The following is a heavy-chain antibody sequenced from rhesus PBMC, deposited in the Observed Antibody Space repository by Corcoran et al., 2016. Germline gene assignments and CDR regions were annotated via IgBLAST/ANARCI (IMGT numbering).Heavy chain of an antibody. CDR3: ARDLNSNPFDY. J-gene: IGHJ4*01. CDR2: IYGSGGRH. CDR1: GGSISSNY. V-gene: IGHV4-160*01. Sequence: QVQLQESGPGLVKPSETLSLTCAVSGGSISSNYWSWISQAPGKGLEWIGRIYGSGGRHHSNPTLEIRVTISTAPSKNQFSLKLGSVTAADAAVYYCARDLNSNPFDYWGQGVLVTVSS. D-gene: IGHD4-23*01.